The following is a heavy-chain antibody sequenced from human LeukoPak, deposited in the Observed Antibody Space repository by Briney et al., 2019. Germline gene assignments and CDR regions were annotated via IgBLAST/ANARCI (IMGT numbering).Heavy chain of an antibody. CDR2: IYTSGST. J-gene: IGHJ4*02. Sequence: SETLSLTCTVSGSGCSISSYYWSWIRQPAGKGLEWIGRIYTSGSTNYNPSLKSRVTMSVDTSKNQFSLKLTSVTAADTAVYYCARDRLGSRGASYFDYWGQGTLVTVSS. CDR1: GSGCSISSYY. D-gene: IGHD1-26*01. V-gene: IGHV4-4*07. CDR3: ARDRLGSRGASYFDY.